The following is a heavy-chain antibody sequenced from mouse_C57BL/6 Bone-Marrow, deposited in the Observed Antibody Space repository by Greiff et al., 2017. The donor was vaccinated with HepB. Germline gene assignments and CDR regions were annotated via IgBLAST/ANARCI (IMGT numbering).Heavy chain of an antibody. J-gene: IGHJ3*01. D-gene: IGHD1-1*01. CDR2: ISNLAYSI. CDR1: GFTFSDYG. Sequence: EVKLVESGGGLVQPGGSLKLSCAASGFTFSDYGMAWVRQAPRKGPEWVAFISNLAYSIYYADTVTGRFTISRENAKNTLYLEMGSVRSEDTAMYYCARRGYGSSFAYWGQGTLVTVSA. CDR3: ARRGYGSSFAY. V-gene: IGHV5-15*01.